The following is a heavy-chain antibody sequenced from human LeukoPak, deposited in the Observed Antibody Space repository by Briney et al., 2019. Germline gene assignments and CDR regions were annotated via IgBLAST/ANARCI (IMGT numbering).Heavy chain of an antibody. Sequence: GGSLRLSCAASRFTFTTYAKHWVRQAPGKGLEWVAVISYDGINKYYADSVKGRFTISRDNSKNTLYLQMNSLRAEDTAMYYCARDRGIVGSNDAFDIWGQGTMVTVSS. CDR3: ARDRGIVGSNDAFDI. CDR1: RFTFTTYA. J-gene: IGHJ3*02. CDR2: ISYDGINK. D-gene: IGHD1-26*01. V-gene: IGHV3-30-3*01.